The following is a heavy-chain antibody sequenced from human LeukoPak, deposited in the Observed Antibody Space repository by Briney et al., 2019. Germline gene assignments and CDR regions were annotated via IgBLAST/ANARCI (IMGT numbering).Heavy chain of an antibody. J-gene: IGHJ4*02. Sequence: QTGGSLRLSCAASGFTFSSYAMHWVRQAPGKGLEWVAVISYDGSNKYYADSVKGRFTISRDNSKNTLYLQMNSLRAEDTAVYYCARESYYYDSSGYYSRKPFDYWGQGTLVTVSS. CDR1: GFTFSSYA. CDR3: ARESYYYDSSGYYSRKPFDY. CDR2: ISYDGSNK. V-gene: IGHV3-30*04. D-gene: IGHD3-22*01.